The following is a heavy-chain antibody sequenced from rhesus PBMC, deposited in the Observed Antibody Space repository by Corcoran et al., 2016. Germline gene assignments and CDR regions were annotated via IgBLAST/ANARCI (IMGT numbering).Heavy chain of an antibody. CDR2: ISGRGGST. V-gene: IGHV4-173*01. D-gene: IGHD2-27*01. CDR1: GGSIISHY. CDR3: ARDKRYCSGIYCYVGLFDY. Sequence: QLQLQESGPGLVKPSETLSLTRAVSGGSIISHYWSWLRQPPGTGLVWLGRISGRGGSTDNNPSLKSRVTISTDTSKNQFSLKLSSVTAADTAVYYCARDKRYCSGIYCYVGLFDYWGQGVLVTVSS. J-gene: IGHJ4*01.